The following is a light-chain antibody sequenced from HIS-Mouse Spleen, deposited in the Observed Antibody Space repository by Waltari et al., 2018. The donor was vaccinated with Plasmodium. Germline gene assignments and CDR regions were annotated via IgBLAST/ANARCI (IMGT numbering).Light chain of an antibody. CDR2: AAY. CDR1: QGISSY. V-gene: IGKV1-8*01. Sequence: AIRMTQSPSSLSASTGDRVTITCRARQGISSYLAWYQQKPGKAPKLLIYAAYTLQSGVPARFVGRGSGTDFTFTISCLQSEDFATYYCQQYYSYPYTFGQGTKLEIK. CDR3: QQYYSYPYT. J-gene: IGKJ2*01.